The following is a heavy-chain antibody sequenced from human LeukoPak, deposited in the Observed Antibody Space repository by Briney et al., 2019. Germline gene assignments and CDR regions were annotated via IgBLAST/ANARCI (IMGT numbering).Heavy chain of an antibody. CDR2: INHSGST. Sequence: SETLSLTCAVYGGSFSGYYWSWIRQPPGKGLEWIGEINHSGSTNYNPSLKSRVTISVDTSKNQFSLKLSSVTAADTAVYYCASSYDFWSGYGSDAFDIWGQGTMVTVSS. V-gene: IGHV4-34*01. D-gene: IGHD3-3*01. J-gene: IGHJ3*02. CDR1: GGSFSGYY. CDR3: ASSYDFWSGYGSDAFDI.